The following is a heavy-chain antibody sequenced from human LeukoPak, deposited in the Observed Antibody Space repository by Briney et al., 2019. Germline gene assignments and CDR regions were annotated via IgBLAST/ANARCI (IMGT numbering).Heavy chain of an antibody. CDR3: TRDFFF. J-gene: IGHJ4*02. Sequence: SGGSLRLSCAASGFAFSTYWMDWVRQAPGKGLEWVGNINQDGSVKHYVDSVRGRFTISRDNARNSVYLQMNALRVEDTAVYYCTRDFFFWGQGTLVTASS. V-gene: IGHV3-7*01. CDR1: GFAFSTYW. CDR2: INQDGSVK. D-gene: IGHD3-3*01.